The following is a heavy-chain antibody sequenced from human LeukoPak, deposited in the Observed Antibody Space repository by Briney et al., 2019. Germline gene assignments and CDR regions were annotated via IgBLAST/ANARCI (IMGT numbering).Heavy chain of an antibody. CDR1: GFTFSSYE. Sequence: GGSLRLSCAASGFTFSSYEMNWVRQAPGKGLEWVSYISSSGSTIYYADSVKGRFTISRDNAKNSLYLQMNSLRAEDTAVYYCARVTLWFGELFPDHWGQGTLVTVSS. J-gene: IGHJ4*02. V-gene: IGHV3-48*03. CDR3: ARVTLWFGELFPDH. CDR2: ISSSGSTI. D-gene: IGHD3-10*01.